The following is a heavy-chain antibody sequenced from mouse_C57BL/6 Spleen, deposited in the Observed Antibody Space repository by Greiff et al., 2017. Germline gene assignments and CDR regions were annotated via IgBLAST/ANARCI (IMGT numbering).Heavy chain of an antibody. D-gene: IGHD1-1*01. CDR2: FYPGSGSI. J-gene: IGHJ4*01. Sequence: VQLQQSGAELVKPGASVKLSCKASGYTFTEYTIHWVKQRSGQGLEWIGWFYPGSGSIKYNEKFKDKATLPADKSSRTFYMELRRLTSEYAAVYFCARHGYYCSSPYAMDDWGQGTSVTVSS. CDR3: ARHGYYCSSPYAMDD. V-gene: IGHV1-62-2*01. CDR1: GYTFTEYT.